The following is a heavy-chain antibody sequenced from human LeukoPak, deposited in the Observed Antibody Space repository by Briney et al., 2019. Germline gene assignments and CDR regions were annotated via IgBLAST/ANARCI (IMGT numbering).Heavy chain of an antibody. J-gene: IGHJ4*02. Sequence: ASVKVSCKASGYTFTSYGISWVRQAPGQGLEWMGWISAYNGNTNYAQKLQGRVTMTTDTSTSTAYMELRSLKSDDTAVYYCARDLRFEDIVATGDYWGQGTLVTVSS. V-gene: IGHV1-18*01. CDR2: ISAYNGNT. D-gene: IGHD5-12*01. CDR3: ARDLRFEDIVATGDY. CDR1: GYTFTSYG.